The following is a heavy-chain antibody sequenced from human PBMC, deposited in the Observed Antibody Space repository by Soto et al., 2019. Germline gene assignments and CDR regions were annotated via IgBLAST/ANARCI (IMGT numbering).Heavy chain of an antibody. V-gene: IGHV3-30*18. J-gene: IGHJ6*02. D-gene: IGHD4-17*01. CDR2: ISYDGSNK. Sequence: QVQLVESGGGVVQPGRSLRLSCAASGFTFSSYGMHWVRQAPGKGLEWVAVISYDGSNKYYADSVKGRFTISRDNSKNTRYRQMNRLRDEATAVYYCAKDHDYGDYALLRCGMDVWVQGSTVTVSS. CDR1: GFTFSSYG. CDR3: AKDHDYGDYALLRCGMDV.